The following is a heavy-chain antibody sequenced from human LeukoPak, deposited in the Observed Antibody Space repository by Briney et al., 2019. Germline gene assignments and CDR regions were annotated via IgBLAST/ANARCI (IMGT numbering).Heavy chain of an antibody. CDR3: ARWGNYDILTGYHARSQMYYFDY. D-gene: IGHD3-9*01. CDR1: GYTFTSYY. Sequence: GASVKVSCKASGYTFTSYYMHWVRQAPGQGLEWMGIINPSGGSTSYAQKFQGRVTMTRDTSTSTVYMELSSLRSEDTAVYYCARWGNYDILTGYHARSQMYYFDYWGQGTLVTVSS. CDR2: INPSGGST. V-gene: IGHV1-46*01. J-gene: IGHJ4*02.